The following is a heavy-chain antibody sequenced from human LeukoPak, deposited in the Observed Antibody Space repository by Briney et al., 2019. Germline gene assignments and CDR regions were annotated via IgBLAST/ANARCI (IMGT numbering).Heavy chain of an antibody. CDR2: IYPGDSDT. CDR1: GYTFTAYW. J-gene: IGHJ4*02. CDR3: ARQPPTITAAAEH. Sequence: PGESLRISCEASGYTFTAYWIGWVRQMPGKGLEWMGIIYPGDSDTRYSPSFQGQVTISADKSISTAYLQWSSLKASDTAMYYCARQPPTITAAAEHWGQGTLVTVSS. V-gene: IGHV5-51*01. D-gene: IGHD6-13*01.